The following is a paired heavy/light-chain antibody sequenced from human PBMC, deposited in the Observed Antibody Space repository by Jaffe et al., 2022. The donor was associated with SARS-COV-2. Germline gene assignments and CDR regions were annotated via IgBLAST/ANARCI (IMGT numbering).Light chain of an antibody. V-gene: IGKV1-39*01. Sequence: DIQMTQSPSSLSASVGDRVTITCRASQRISSYLNWYQQKPGKAPKVLIYAASNLQIGVPSRFSGRGSGTDFTLTISSLQPEDFATYYCQQSYNSLPTFGQGTKVEIK. J-gene: IGKJ1*01. CDR2: AAS. CDR1: QRISSY. CDR3: QQSYNSLPT.
Heavy chain of an antibody. V-gene: IGHV3-21*01. D-gene: IGHD3-3*01. J-gene: IGHJ4*02. Sequence: EVQLVESGGGLVKPGGSLRLSCAASGFTFSSYSMNWVRQAPGKGLEWVASISSSSSDIYYADSIKGRFTVSRDNAKNSLFLQMNSLRAEDTAVYFCARVPQLSVALPNFDYWGQGTLVTVSS. CDR2: ISSSSSDI. CDR3: ARVPQLSVALPNFDY. CDR1: GFTFSSYS.